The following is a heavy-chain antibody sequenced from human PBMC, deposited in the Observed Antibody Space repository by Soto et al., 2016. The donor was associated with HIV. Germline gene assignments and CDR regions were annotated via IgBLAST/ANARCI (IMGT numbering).Heavy chain of an antibody. D-gene: IGHD3-3*01. CDR2: ISTSHDYV. CDR3: ARDSLGFWSNCMFFDY. V-gene: IGHV3-21*01. Sequence: EVQLVESGGGLVKPGGSLRLSCAASGFSFKSYVMNWVRQAPGKGLEWISSISTSHDYVNYGDSVKGRFTISRDNARNSLYLQMNNLRAEDTAIYYCARDSLGFWSNCMFFDYRGRDALVTVSS. CDR1: GFSFKSYV. J-gene: IGHJ4*02.